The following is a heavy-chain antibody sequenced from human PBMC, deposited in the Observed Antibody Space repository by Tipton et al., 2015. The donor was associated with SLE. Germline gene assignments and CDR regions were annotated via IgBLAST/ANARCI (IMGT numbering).Heavy chain of an antibody. CDR1: GFTFRSYG. CDR2: LSYDGSNK. J-gene: IGHJ3*02. Sequence: SLRLSCAATGFTFRSYGMHWVRQAPGKGLEWVAVLSYDGSNKYYADSVKGRFTISRDNSKNALYLQMNSLRVEDTAVYYCAKEAYHGAFDIWGQGTMVTVSS. CDR3: AKEAYHGAFDI. V-gene: IGHV3-30*18. D-gene: IGHD1-14*01.